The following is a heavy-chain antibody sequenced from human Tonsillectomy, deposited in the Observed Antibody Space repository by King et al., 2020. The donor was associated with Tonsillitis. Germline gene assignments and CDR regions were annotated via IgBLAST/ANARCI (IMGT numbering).Heavy chain of an antibody. CDR1: GFSLSTSGVG. CDR2: IYWDDDK. Sequence: ITLKESGPTLVKPTQTLTLTCTFSGFSLSTSGVGVGWIRQPPGKALEWLALIYWDDDKRYSPSLKSRLTITKDTSKNQVVLTMTNMDPVDTATYFCAHSPLTGSSDDAFDIWGQGTMVTVSS. D-gene: IGHD7-27*01. CDR3: AHSPLTGSSDDAFDI. J-gene: IGHJ3*02. V-gene: IGHV2-5*02.